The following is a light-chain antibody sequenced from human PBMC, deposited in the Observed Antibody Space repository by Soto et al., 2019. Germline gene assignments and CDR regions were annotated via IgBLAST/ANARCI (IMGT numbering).Light chain of an antibody. CDR1: TSNIGSNT. Sequence: QSVLTQPPSASGTPGQRVTISCSGSTSNIGSNTVNWYQQLPGTAPKLLIFSNSQRPSGVPDRFSGSKSGTSASLAISGLQSEDEADYYCAAWDDSLNYVFGTGTKVTVL. CDR2: SNS. J-gene: IGLJ1*01. CDR3: AAWDDSLNYV. V-gene: IGLV1-44*01.